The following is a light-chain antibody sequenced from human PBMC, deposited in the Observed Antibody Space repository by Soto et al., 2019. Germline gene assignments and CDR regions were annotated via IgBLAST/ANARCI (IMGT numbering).Light chain of an antibody. Sequence: EIVLTQSPGTLSLSPGERATLSCRASQSVSSSYLAWYQQKPGQAPRLLIYGASSRATGIPDRFSGSGSGTAFTLTISRLEPEDFAVYYCQQEGSSPRTFGEGTKVEI. CDR2: GAS. CDR3: QQEGSSPRT. J-gene: IGKJ1*01. CDR1: QSVSSSY. V-gene: IGKV3-20*01.